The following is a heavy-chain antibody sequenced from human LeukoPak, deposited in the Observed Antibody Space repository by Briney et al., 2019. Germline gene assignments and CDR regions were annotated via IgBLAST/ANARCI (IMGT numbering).Heavy chain of an antibody. Sequence: SETLSLTLTGSGGSLSSRRHYWGWLRHPPGEGVEWLWSNYYSRNTYYNPSLKSRVIISVVTSKNQCSMKLTSVPAADTAVYYCARHVALSGSYSVHDAFYIWGQVAMVTVA. CDR2: NYYSRNT. J-gene: IGHJ3*02. CDR3: ARHVALSGSYSVHDAFYI. D-gene: IGHD1-26*01. V-gene: IGHV4-39*01. CDR1: GGSLSSRRHY.